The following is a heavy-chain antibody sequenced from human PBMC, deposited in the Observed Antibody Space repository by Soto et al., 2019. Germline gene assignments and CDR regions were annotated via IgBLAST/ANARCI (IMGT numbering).Heavy chain of an antibody. J-gene: IGHJ5*02. Sequence: EVQLVESGGGLVKPGGSLRLSCAASGFTFSSYSMNWVRQAPGKGLEWVSSISSSSSYIYYAGSVKGRFTISRDNAKNSLYLQMNSLRAEDTAVYYCARDLVVVAAKDWFDPWGQGTLVTVSS. V-gene: IGHV3-21*01. CDR3: ARDLVVVAAKDWFDP. CDR2: ISSSSSYI. D-gene: IGHD2-15*01. CDR1: GFTFSSYS.